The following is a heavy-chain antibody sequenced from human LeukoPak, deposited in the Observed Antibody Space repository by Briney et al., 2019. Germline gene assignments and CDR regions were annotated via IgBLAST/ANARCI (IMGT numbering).Heavy chain of an antibody. D-gene: IGHD6-19*01. Sequence: SETLSLTCTVSGGSISSYYWSWIRQPPGKGLEWIGYIYHSGSTNYNPSLKSRVTISVDTSKNQFSLKLSSVTAADTAVYYCARLGSSGWGVYYYYGMDVWGQGTTVTVSS. J-gene: IGHJ6*02. V-gene: IGHV4-59*08. CDR2: IYHSGST. CDR3: ARLGSSGWGVYYYYGMDV. CDR1: GGSISSYY.